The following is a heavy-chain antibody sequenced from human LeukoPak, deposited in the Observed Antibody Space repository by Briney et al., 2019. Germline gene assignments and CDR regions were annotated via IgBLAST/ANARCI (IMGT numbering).Heavy chain of an antibody. D-gene: IGHD3-16*01. CDR2: INANGLST. V-gene: IGHV3-23*01. CDR1: EFTFSSYA. Sequence: GGSLRLSCAASEFTFSSYAMSWVRQAPGKGLEWVSTINANGLSTYYADSVKGRFTISRDNSKNTLYLQMNSLRAEDTAVYYCAKNLGVGPNWFDPWGQGTLVTVSS. CDR3: AKNLGVGPNWFDP. J-gene: IGHJ5*02.